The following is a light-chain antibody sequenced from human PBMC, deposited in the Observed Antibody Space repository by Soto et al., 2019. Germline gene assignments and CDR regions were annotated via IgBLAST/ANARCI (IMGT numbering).Light chain of an antibody. V-gene: IGKV1-9*01. Sequence: DIQLTQSPSFLSASVGDKVTITCRASQTVASYLAWFQQKPGKAPELLILAASTLRCGVPPRFSGSRSGLEFTLTISNLQPEDFATYYCQQLYNYPRTFGQGTKIDIK. CDR3: QQLYNYPRT. J-gene: IGKJ1*01. CDR2: AAS. CDR1: QTVASY.